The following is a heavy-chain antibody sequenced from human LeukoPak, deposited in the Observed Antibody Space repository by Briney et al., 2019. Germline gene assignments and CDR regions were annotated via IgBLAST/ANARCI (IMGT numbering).Heavy chain of an antibody. CDR1: GYSFTSYW. CDR3: ARGGYYGSSGYYKYYFDY. CDR2: IYPGDSDT. D-gene: IGHD3-22*01. V-gene: IGHV5-51*01. J-gene: IGHJ4*02. Sequence: GESLKISCKGSGYSFTSYWIGWVRQMPGKGLEWMGIIYPGDSDTRYSPSFQGQVTISADKSISTAYLQWSSLKASDTAMYYCARGGYYGSSGYYKYYFDYWGQGTLVTVSS.